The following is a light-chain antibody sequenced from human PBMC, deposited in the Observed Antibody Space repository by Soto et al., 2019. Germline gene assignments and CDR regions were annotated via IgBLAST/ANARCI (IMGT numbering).Light chain of an antibody. CDR1: QTISSW. J-gene: IGKJ5*01. Sequence: QMTQSPSTLSASVGDRVTITCRASQTISSWLAWYQQKPGKAPNLLIYDASTLERGVPSRFSGTGSGAEFTLTIDRLQPDDFATYYCQQYHTSSITFGQGTRLEIK. CDR3: QQYHTSSIT. V-gene: IGKV1-5*01. CDR2: DAS.